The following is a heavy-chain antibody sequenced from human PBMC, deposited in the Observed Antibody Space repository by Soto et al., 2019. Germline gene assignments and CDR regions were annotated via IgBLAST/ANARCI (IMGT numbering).Heavy chain of an antibody. CDR2: ISAYNGNT. J-gene: IGHJ4*01. CDR3: ARDAAVGLFDY. D-gene: IGHD1-26*01. Sequence: QVHLVQSGAEVKKPGASVKVSCKASGYTFTSYGISWVRQAPGQGLEWMVWISAYNGNTKYAQKLQGRVTMTTDTATSTAYMELRSLRSDDTALYYCARDAAVGLFDYLGHGTLVTVSS. CDR1: GYTFTSYG. V-gene: IGHV1-18*01.